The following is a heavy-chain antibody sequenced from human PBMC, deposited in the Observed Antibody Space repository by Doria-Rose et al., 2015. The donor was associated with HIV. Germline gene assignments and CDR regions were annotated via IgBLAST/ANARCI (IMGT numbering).Heavy chain of an antibody. V-gene: IGHV2-26*01. CDR3: ARIKSSRWYHKYYFDF. J-gene: IGHJ4*02. Sequence: QVTLKESGPVLVKPTETLTLTCTVSGVSLSSPGMGVSWIRQPPGKALEWLANIVSDDERSYKTSLKSRLTISRGTSKSQVVLTMTDMGPVDTATYYCARIKSSRWYHKYYFDFWGQGTLVIVSA. CDR2: IVSDDER. D-gene: IGHD6-13*01. CDR1: GVSLSSPGMG.